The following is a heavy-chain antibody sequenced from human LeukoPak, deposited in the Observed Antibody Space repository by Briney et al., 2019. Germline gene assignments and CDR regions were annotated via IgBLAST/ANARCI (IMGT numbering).Heavy chain of an antibody. CDR2: ISGGGTTI. D-gene: IGHD4-11*01. V-gene: IGHV3-48*04. CDR3: ATETENSNYDAFDI. CDR1: GFTFSTYS. J-gene: IGHJ3*02. Sequence: PGGSLRLSCAASGFTFSTYSMNWVRQAPGKGLEWVSYISGGGTTIFYADSVKGRFTISRDNAKNSLYLHMNSLSAEDTAVYFCATETENSNYDAFDIWGQGTLVTVSS.